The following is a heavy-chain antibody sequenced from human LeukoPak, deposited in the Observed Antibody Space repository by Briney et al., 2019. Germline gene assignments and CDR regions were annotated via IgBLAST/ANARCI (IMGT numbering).Heavy chain of an antibody. CDR1: GFTFSSYA. Sequence: GGSLRLSCAASGFTFSSYAMHWVRQAPGKGLEWVAVISYDGSNKYYADSVKGRFTISRDNSKNTLYLQMNSLRAEDTAVYYCASTGIVVVITYYMDVWGKGTTVTVSS. J-gene: IGHJ6*03. D-gene: IGHD3-22*01. V-gene: IGHV3-30*04. CDR2: ISYDGSNK. CDR3: ASTGIVVVITYYMDV.